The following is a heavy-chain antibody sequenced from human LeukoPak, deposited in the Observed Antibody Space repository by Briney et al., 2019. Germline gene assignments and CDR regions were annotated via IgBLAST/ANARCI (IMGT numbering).Heavy chain of an antibody. CDR2: TYYRSKWYN. Sequence: SRTLSLTFAISGDSVSNNSAAWRWGRQSPSRGLEWLGRTYYRSKWYNDYAVSVKSRITINPDTSKNQFSLQLNSVTPEDTAVYYCARGSSWSPYNWFDPWGQGTLVTVSS. CDR1: GDSVSNNSAA. CDR3: ARGSSWSPYNWFDP. V-gene: IGHV6-1*01. J-gene: IGHJ5*02. D-gene: IGHD6-13*01.